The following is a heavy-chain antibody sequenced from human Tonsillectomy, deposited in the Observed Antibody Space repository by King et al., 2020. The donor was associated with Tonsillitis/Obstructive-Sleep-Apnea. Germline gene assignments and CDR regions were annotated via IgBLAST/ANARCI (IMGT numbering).Heavy chain of an antibody. Sequence: QLQESGPGLVKPSETLSLSCTVSGGSISSSRYYWGWIRQPPGKGLEWIGTIYYNGDTYYNPSLKSRVTVSIDTSENQFSLKLTSLTAADTAIYYCARHAPDMDNYYYYMDVWGKGTTVTVSS. D-gene: IGHD3-9*01. J-gene: IGHJ6*03. CDR3: ARHAPDMDNYYYYMDV. V-gene: IGHV4-39*01. CDR1: GGSISSSRYY. CDR2: IYYNGDT.